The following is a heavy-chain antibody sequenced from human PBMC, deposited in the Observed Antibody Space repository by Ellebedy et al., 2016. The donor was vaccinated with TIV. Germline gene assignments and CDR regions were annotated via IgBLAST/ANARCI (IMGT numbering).Heavy chain of an antibody. V-gene: IGHV6-1*01. CDR1: GDSVSSDSAA. Sequence: SQTLSLTXXISGDSVSSDSAAWNWIRQSPSRGLEWLGRTYYKFKWFNDYAVSMRGRIAITPDTSKNQFSLQLNSVTPDDTAVYFCARGHKSRKEFNPWGQGTLVTVSS. CDR2: TYYKFKWFN. CDR3: ARGHKSRKEFNP. J-gene: IGHJ5*02.